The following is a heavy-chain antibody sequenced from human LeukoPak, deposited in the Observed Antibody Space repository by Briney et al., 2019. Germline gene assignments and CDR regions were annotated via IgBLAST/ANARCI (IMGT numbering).Heavy chain of an antibody. V-gene: IGHV4-34*01. CDR1: GGSFSGYY. CDR2: IYYSGST. Sequence: PSETLSLTCAVYGGSFSGYYWSWIRQPPGKGLEWIGYIYYSGSTNYNPSLKSRVTISVDTSKNQFSLKLSSVTAADTAVYYCARLIPFDPWGQGTLVTVSS. J-gene: IGHJ5*02. CDR3: ARLIPFDP.